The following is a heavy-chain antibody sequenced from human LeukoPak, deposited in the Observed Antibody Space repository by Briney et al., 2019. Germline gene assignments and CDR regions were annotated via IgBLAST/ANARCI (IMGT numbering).Heavy chain of an antibody. D-gene: IGHD4-17*01. CDR3: AKDLYGDYGQFDY. J-gene: IGHJ4*02. V-gene: IGHV3-23*01. Sequence: GGSLRLSSAASGFAFSSYAMSWVRQAPGKGLEWVSAISGSGGSTYYADSVKGRFTISRDNSKNTLYLQMNSLRAEDTAVYYCAKDLYGDYGQFDYWGQGTLVTVSS. CDR1: GFAFSSYA. CDR2: ISGSGGST.